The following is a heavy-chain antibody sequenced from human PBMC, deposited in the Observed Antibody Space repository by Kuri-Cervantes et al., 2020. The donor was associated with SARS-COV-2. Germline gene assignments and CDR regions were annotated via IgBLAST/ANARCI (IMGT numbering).Heavy chain of an antibody. CDR2: ISAYNGNT. Sequence: ASVKVSCKASGYTFTSYYMHWVRQAPGQGLEWMGWISAYNGNTNYAQKLQGRVTMTTDTSTSTAYMELRSLRSDDTAVYYCARMNYDILTGADAFDIWGQGTMVTVSS. J-gene: IGHJ3*02. V-gene: IGHV1-18*04. D-gene: IGHD3-9*01. CDR1: GYTFTSYY. CDR3: ARMNYDILTGADAFDI.